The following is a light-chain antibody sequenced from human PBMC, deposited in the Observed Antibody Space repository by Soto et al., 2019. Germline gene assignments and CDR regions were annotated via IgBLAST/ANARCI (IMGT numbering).Light chain of an antibody. J-gene: IGKJ3*01. CDR3: QKYNGAPFT. CDR1: HGIAIY. Sequence: DIQMTQSPSSLSASVGDRVTITFRASHGIAIYLAWYQQKPGKVPKLLIYAASTWEPGVPSRFSGSGFGTDFTLSISSLQPEDFATYYCQKYNGAPFTFGPGTKVDIK. CDR2: AAS. V-gene: IGKV1-27*01.